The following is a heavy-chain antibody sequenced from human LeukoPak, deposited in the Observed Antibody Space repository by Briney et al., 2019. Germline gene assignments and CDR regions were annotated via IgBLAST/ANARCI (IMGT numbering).Heavy chain of an antibody. CDR3: AKGNGYSYGRYYFDY. J-gene: IGHJ4*02. Sequence: SGGSLRLSCAASGFTFSSYAMGCVRQAPGKGLEWVSAITASGGNTYYADSVKGRFTISRDNSKNTLYLQVNSLRAEDTAVYYCAKGNGYSYGRYYFDYWGQGTLVTVSS. V-gene: IGHV3-23*01. CDR1: GFTFSSYA. D-gene: IGHD5-18*01. CDR2: ITASGGNT.